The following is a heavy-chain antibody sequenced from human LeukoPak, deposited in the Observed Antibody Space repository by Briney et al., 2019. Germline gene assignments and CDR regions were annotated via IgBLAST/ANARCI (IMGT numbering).Heavy chain of an antibody. CDR1: GYTFTSYY. V-gene: IGHV1-46*01. J-gene: IGHJ3*02. CDR2: INPSGGST. D-gene: IGHD2-15*01. CDR3: ARYLLDCSGGSCYRIVAFDI. Sequence: ASVKVSCKASGYTFTSYYMHWVRQAPGQGLEWMGIINPSGGSTSYAQKFQGRVTMTRDTSTSTVYMELRSLRSEDTAVYYCARYLLDCSGGSCYRIVAFDIWGQGTMVTVSS.